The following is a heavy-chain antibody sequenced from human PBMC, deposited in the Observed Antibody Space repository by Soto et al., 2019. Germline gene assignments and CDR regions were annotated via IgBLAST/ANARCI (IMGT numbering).Heavy chain of an antibody. V-gene: IGHV1-69*13. Sequence: GASVKVSCKASGGTFSSYAISWVRQAPGQGLEWMGGIIPIFGTANYAQKFQGRVTITADESTSTAYMELSSLRSEDTAVYYCARGGPLNCSITSCYWALDYWGQGTLVTVSS. CDR2: IIPIFGTA. J-gene: IGHJ4*02. D-gene: IGHD2-2*01. CDR1: GGTFSSYA. CDR3: ARGGPLNCSITSCYWALDY.